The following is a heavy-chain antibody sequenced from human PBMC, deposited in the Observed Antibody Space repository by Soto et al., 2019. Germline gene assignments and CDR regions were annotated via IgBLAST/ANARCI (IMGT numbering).Heavy chain of an antibody. CDR1: NYTFTSYG. J-gene: IGHJ4*02. V-gene: IGHV1-18*04. D-gene: IGHD2-2*01. Sequence: QVQLVQSGAEVRKPGASVKVSCKASNYTFTSYGISWVRQAPGQGLEWMGWISVYYGNTNYAQKFQDRVTMTTDTSTSTAYLEVRSLPSDDTDVSCGASSCLNWEGGVFDFWGQGTLVTVSS. CDR2: ISVYYGNT. CDR3: ASSCLNWEGGVFDF.